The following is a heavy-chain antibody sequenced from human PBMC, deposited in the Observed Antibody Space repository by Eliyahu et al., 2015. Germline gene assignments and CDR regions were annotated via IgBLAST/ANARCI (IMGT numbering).Heavy chain of an antibody. J-gene: IGHJ4*02. V-gene: IGHV3-53*01. D-gene: IGHD1-14*01. CDR1: DFTVSDNY. Sequence: DVQLVXSGGGXIQPGXSLRLSCTASDFTVSDNYMNWVRQAPGQGLEWVSEIYSVGTTYYADSVKGRFTISRDNSKNTLYLQMNNLRADDTAVYYCARDPDLGHYFDYWGQGTLVSVSS. CDR2: IYSVGTT. CDR3: ARDPDLGHYFDY.